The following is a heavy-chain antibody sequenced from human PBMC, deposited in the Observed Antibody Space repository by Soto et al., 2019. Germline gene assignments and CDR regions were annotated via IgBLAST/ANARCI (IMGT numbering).Heavy chain of an antibody. CDR2: INHSGST. Sequence: PSETLSLTCAVYGGSFSGYYWSWIRQPPGKGLEWIGEINHSGSTNYNPSLKSRVTISVDTSKNQFSLKLSSVTAADTAVYYCARGESSSSVNGWFDPWGQGTLVTVSS. CDR1: GGSFSGYY. CDR3: ARGESSSSVNGWFDP. D-gene: IGHD6-13*01. V-gene: IGHV4-34*01. J-gene: IGHJ5*02.